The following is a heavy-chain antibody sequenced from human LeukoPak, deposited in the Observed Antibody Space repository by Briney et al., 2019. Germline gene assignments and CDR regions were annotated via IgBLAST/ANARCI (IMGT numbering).Heavy chain of an antibody. J-gene: IGHJ4*02. CDR3: ARDCWDYGSGSYCGIDY. Sequence: GGSLRLSCAASGFTFSSYNMNWVRQAPGKGLEWVSPITSSSNYIYYADSVKGRFTISRDNAKNTLYLQMNSLRAEDTTVYYCARDCWDYGSGSYCGIDYWGQGTLVTVSS. CDR1: GFTFSSYN. V-gene: IGHV3-21*03. D-gene: IGHD3-10*01. CDR2: ITSSSNYI.